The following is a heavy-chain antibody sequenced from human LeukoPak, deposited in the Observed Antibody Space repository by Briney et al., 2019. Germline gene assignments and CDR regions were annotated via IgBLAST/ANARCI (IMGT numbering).Heavy chain of an antibody. CDR1: GGTFSSYA. CDR3: ASPSKRGRPTRYWYFDL. V-gene: IGHV1-69*13. J-gene: IGHJ2*01. D-gene: IGHD5-24*01. CDR2: IIPIFGTA. Sequence: GASVKVSCKASGGTFSSYAISWVRQAPGQGLEWMGGIIPIFGTANYAQKFQGRVTITADESTSTAYMEPSSLRSEDTAVYYCASPSKRGRPTRYWYFDLWGRGTLVTVSS.